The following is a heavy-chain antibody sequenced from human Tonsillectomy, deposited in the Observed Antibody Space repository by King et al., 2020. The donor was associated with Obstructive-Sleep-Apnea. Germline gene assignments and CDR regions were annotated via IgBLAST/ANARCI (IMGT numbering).Heavy chain of an antibody. CDR3: ARALTTVAWFDP. V-gene: IGHV4-38-2*02. CDR1: GFSISSGFY. CDR2: IYHSGTT. Sequence: VQLQESGPGLVKPSETLSLTCSVSGFSISSGFYWGWVRQPPGKGLEWIANIYHSGTTYYNPSLKSRVTISVATSKNHISLTMTAMTAADTAVYYCARALTTVAWFDPWGQGSLVIVSS. D-gene: IGHD4-11*01. J-gene: IGHJ5*02.